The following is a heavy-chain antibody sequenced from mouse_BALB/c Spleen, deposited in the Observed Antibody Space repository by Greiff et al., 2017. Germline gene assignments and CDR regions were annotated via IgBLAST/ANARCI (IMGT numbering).Heavy chain of an antibody. CDR1: GYTFSSYW. CDR3: ARRCNYAMDY. J-gene: IGHJ4*01. V-gene: IGHV1-9*01. Sequence: QVQLQQSGAELMKPGASVKISCQATGYTFSSYWIEWVRQRPGHGLEWIGEILTGSGSTNYNEKFKGKATFTADTSYNTAYMQLSSLTSEDSAVYYCARRCNYAMDYWGQGTSGTVSS. CDR2: ILTGSGST.